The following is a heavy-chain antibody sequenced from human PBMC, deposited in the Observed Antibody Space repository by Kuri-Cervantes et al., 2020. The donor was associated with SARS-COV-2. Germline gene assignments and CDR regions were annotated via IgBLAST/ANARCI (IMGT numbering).Heavy chain of an antibody. Sequence: SETLSLTCNVSGGSITSGSFYWVRVRQPPGQGLEYIGSIYYSGYTHHNPSLKSRATILVDTSKNHFSLSLNSVTAADTAVYYCARPIGDPFLPVERYYFGLWGQETLVTVSS. D-gene: IGHD3-16*01. J-gene: IGHJ4*02. CDR2: IYYSGYT. CDR3: ARPIGDPFLPVERYYFGL. CDR1: GGSITSGSFY. V-gene: IGHV4-39*02.